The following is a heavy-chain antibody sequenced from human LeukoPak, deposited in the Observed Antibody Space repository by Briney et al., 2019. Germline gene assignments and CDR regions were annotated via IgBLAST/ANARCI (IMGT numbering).Heavy chain of an antibody. CDR2: IYSGGST. CDR3: ASPEYYYDSSGYLGFDY. V-gene: IGHV3-53*01. J-gene: IGHJ4*02. D-gene: IGHD3-22*01. Sequence: GGSLRLSCAASGFTVSSNYMSWVRQAPGKGLEWVSVIYSGGSTYYADSVKGRFTISRDNSMNTLYLQMNSLRAEDTAVYYCASPEYYYDSSGYLGFDYWGQGTLVTVSS. CDR1: GFTVSSNY.